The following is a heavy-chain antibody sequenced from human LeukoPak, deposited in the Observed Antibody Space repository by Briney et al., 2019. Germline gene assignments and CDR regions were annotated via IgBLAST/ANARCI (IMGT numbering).Heavy chain of an antibody. J-gene: IGHJ6*02. Sequence: PRASVKVSCMASGYSFTSYGISWVRHAPGHGLEWMGWISAFNGNTNYAQKLQGRVTMTTDASTSTAYMELRSLRSDDTAVYYCARDDIVVVPASPSAYYYYGMDVWGQGTTVTVSS. CDR1: GYSFTSYG. CDR2: ISAFNGNT. V-gene: IGHV1-18*01. D-gene: IGHD2-2*01. CDR3: ARDDIVVVPASPSAYYYYGMDV.